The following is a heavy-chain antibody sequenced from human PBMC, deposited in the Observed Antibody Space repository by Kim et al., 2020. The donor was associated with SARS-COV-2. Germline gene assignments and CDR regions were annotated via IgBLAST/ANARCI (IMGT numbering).Heavy chain of an antibody. CDR1: GGSISSYY. D-gene: IGHD5-18*01. CDR3: ARLRVDTGWYFDY. Sequence: SETLSLTCTVSGGSISSYYWSWIRQPPGKGLECIGYIYYSGSTNYNPSLKSRVTMSVDTSNNQFSLNLNSVTAADTAVYYCARLRVDTGWYFDYWGQGAL. J-gene: IGHJ4*02. V-gene: IGHV4-59*08. CDR2: IYYSGST.